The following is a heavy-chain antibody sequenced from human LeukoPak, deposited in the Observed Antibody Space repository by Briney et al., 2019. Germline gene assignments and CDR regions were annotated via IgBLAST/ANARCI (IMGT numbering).Heavy chain of an antibody. CDR1: GFTVSSNH. Sequence: PGGSLRLSCAASGFTVSSNHMSWVRQAPGKGLEWVSVIYSGGSMDYADSVKGRFTISRDILKNTLYLQMNSLRAEDTAVYYCARGPAGYNWGQGTLVTVSS. D-gene: IGHD1-1*01. J-gene: IGHJ4*02. CDR3: ARGPAGYN. CDR2: IYSGGSM. V-gene: IGHV3-53*01.